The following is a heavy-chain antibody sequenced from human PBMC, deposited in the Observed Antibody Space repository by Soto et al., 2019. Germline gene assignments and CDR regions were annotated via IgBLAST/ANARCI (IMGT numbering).Heavy chain of an antibody. J-gene: IGHJ6*02. D-gene: IGHD2-2*01. V-gene: IGHV3-53*02. Sequence: EVQLVETGGDLIHPGGSLRLSCAASGLTVSTNYMSWVRQAPGKGLEWVSIIYSGGTTYHADSVKGRFTISRDNSKNTIDLQMNSLRAEGTAVYYCVRKESRPSNGMDVWGQGTTVAVS. CDR1: GLTVSTNY. CDR3: VRKESRPSNGMDV. CDR2: IYSGGTT.